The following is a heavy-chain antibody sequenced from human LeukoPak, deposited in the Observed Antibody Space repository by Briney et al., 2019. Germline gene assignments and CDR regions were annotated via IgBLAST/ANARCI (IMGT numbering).Heavy chain of an antibody. Sequence: HPGGSLRLSCAASGFTFSSYSMNWVRQAPGKGLEWVSSISSSSSYIYYADSVKGRFTISRDNAKNSLYLQMNSLRAEDTAVYYCAREGIAVAAFDYWGQGTLVTVSS. CDR2: ISSSSSYI. CDR1: GFTFSSYS. V-gene: IGHV3-21*01. CDR3: AREGIAVAAFDY. D-gene: IGHD6-19*01. J-gene: IGHJ4*02.